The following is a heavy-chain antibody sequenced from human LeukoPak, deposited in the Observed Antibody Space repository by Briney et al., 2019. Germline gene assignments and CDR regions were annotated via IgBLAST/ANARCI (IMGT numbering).Heavy chain of an antibody. CDR1: GGSFSGYY. D-gene: IGHD3-3*01. J-gene: IGHJ6*03. CDR2: INHSGST. Sequence: SETLSLTCAVYGGSFSGYYWSWIRQPPGKGLEWIGEINHSGSTNYNPSLKSRVTISVDTSKNQFSLKLSSVTAADTAVYYCAREPLWSGYSYYYYMDVWGKGTTVTVSS. V-gene: IGHV4-34*01. CDR3: AREPLWSGYSYYYYMDV.